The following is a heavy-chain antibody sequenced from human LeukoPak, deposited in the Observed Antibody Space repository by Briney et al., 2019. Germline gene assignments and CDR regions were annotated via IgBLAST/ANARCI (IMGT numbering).Heavy chain of an antibody. Sequence: PSETLSLTCAVYGGSFSGYYWSWIRQPPGKGLEWIGEINHSGSTNYNPSLKSRVTLSVDTSKNQFSLKLSSVTAADTAVYYCARVYVWGSYRPYFDYWGQGTLVTVSS. CDR3: ARVYVWGSYRPYFDY. J-gene: IGHJ4*02. V-gene: IGHV4-34*01. D-gene: IGHD3-16*02. CDR2: INHSGST. CDR1: GGSFSGYY.